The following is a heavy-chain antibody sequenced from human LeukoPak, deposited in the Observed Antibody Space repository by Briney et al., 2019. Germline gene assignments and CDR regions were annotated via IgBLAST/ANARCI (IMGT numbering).Heavy chain of an antibody. CDR1: GYTFTDYA. V-gene: IGHV1-3*03. Sequence: ASVKVSCKASGYTFTDYAKHWVRQAPGQRLEWMGWINAGNGNTKYSQEFQGRVTITRDTSASTAYMELSSLRSEDMAVYYCASRGGGSGWYNWGQGTLVTVSS. J-gene: IGHJ4*02. CDR3: ASRGGGSGWYN. CDR2: INAGNGNT. D-gene: IGHD6-19*01.